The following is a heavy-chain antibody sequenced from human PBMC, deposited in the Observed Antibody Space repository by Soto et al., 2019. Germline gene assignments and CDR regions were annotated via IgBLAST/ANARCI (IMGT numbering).Heavy chain of an antibody. D-gene: IGHD2-21*02. J-gene: IGHJ2*01. CDR2: NYYSGST. V-gene: IGHV4-30-4*01. Sequence: SETLSLTCTVSCGSINSGDYYWSWIRQPPGKGLEWIGYNYYSGSTFYNPSLKSRVTISVDTSKNQFSLKLISVTAADTAVYYCARAPCSGDCYSDFYWYFDLWGRGTLVTVSS. CDR1: CGSINSGDYY. CDR3: ARAPCSGDCYSDFYWYFDL.